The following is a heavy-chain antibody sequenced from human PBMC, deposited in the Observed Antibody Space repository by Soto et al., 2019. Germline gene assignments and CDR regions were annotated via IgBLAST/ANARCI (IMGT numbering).Heavy chain of an antibody. J-gene: IGHJ1*01. Sequence: QVQLVQSGAEVKKPGASVKVSCKASGYTFNSYGIIWVRQAPGQGLEWMGWISAYNGNTNYAQKLQGRVTMTTDTPTSTAYMELRSLRSDDTAVYYCARERYDDGDPGHFQHWGQGTLVTVSS. CDR3: ARERYDDGDPGHFQH. V-gene: IGHV1-18*04. CDR1: GYTFNSYG. CDR2: ISAYNGNT. D-gene: IGHD4-17*01.